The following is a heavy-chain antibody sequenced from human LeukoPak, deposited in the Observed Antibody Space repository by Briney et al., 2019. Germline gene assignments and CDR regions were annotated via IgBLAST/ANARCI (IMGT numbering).Heavy chain of an antibody. CDR1: GLTFRNYA. V-gene: IGHV3-23*01. CDR3: FPGSSDY. CDR2: ISGSGGST. Sequence: GGSLRLSCAASGLTFRNYAMSWVRQAPGKGLEWVSAISGSGGSTYYADSVKGRFTISRDNSKNTLYLQMNSLRAEDTAVYYCFPGSSDYWGQGTLVTVSS. D-gene: IGHD6-6*01. J-gene: IGHJ4*02.